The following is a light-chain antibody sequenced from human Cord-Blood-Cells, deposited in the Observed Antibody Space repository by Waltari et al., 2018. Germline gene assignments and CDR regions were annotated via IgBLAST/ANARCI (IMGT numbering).Light chain of an antibody. CDR3: SSYAGSNSVV. Sequence: QSALTQPPSASGSPGQSFTLSCTATSSHVGGYNYVSWYQQHPGKAPKLMIYEVSKRPSGVPDRFSGSKSGNTASLTVSGLQAEDEADYYCSSYAGSNSVVFGGGTKLTVL. CDR1: SSHVGGYNY. J-gene: IGLJ2*01. CDR2: EVS. V-gene: IGLV2-8*01.